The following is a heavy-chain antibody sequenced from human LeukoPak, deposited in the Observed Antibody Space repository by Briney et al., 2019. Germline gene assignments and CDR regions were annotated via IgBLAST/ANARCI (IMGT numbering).Heavy chain of an antibody. CDR3: ATHYDSSGPR. J-gene: IGHJ1*01. Sequence: SETLSLTCTVSDGSISSSSYYWGWIRQPPGKGLEWIGSIYYSGSTYYNPSLKSRVTISVDTSKNQFSLKLSSVTAADTAVYYCATHYDSSGPRWGQGTLVTVSS. CDR1: DGSISSSSYY. V-gene: IGHV4-39*07. CDR2: IYYSGST. D-gene: IGHD3-22*01.